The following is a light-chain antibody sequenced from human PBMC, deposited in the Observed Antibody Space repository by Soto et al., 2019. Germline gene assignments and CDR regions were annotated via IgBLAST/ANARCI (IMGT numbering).Light chain of an antibody. Sequence: TQSQGNLSWSPWEEGTLFSRASQSVGNNYLAWYQQKPGQAPRLLIYGVSSRAPGIPARFSGSGSGTDVTRSISRLEPEDVAVYYGQQHDKSPYTFARGTKVDI. V-gene: IGKV3-20*01. CDR1: QSVGNNY. CDR3: QQHDKSPYT. J-gene: IGKJ2*01. CDR2: GVS.